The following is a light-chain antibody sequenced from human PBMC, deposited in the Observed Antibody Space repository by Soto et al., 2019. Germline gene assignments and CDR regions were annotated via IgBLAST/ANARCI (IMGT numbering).Light chain of an antibody. J-gene: IGLJ1*01. CDR2: EVS. V-gene: IGLV2-8*01. Sequence: QSVLTEPPSASGSPGQSVTISCTRTSSDVGGYNYVSWYQQHPGKAPKLMIYEVSKRPSGVPDRFSGSKSGNTASLTVSGLQAEDEADYYCSSYAGSLYVFGTGTKLTVL. CDR3: SSYAGSLYV. CDR1: SSDVGGYNY.